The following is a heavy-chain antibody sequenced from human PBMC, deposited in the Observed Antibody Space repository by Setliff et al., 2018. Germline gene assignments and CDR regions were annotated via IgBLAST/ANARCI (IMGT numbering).Heavy chain of an antibody. CDR3: AREPYDYIWGSYRSPYFDH. CDR1: GYTFVGYY. D-gene: IGHD3-16*02. V-gene: IGHV1-2*02. Sequence: GGPVKVSCKASGYTFVGYYLHWVRQAPGQGLEWMGWINPKTGGTNYAQKFQGRVTMTRDASINTAFMHLSSLKSDDMAVYYCAREPYDYIWGSYRSPYFDHWGQGALVTVSS. CDR2: INPKTGGT. J-gene: IGHJ4*02.